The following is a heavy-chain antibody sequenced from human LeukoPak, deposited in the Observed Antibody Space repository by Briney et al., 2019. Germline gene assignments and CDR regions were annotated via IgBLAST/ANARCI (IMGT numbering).Heavy chain of an antibody. D-gene: IGHD3-10*01. CDR2: IYYSGST. CDR1: GGSISSYY. Sequence: SETLSLTCTVSGGSISSYYWSWIRQPPGKGLEWIGYIYYSGSTNYNPSLKSRVTISVDTSKNQFSLKLSSVTAADTAVYYCARGYCGSGSYYNSDWFDPWGQGTLVTVSS. J-gene: IGHJ5*02. CDR3: ARGYCGSGSYYNSDWFDP. V-gene: IGHV4-59*01.